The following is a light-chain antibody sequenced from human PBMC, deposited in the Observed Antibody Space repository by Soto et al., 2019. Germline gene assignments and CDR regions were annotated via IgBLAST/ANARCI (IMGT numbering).Light chain of an antibody. Sequence: QSVLTQPPSASGSPGQSVTISCTGSSNDLGGYNYVSWYQHHPGKAPKLIIYEVRERPSGVPDRFSGSKSGNTASLTVSGLKAEDEADSYCSSYGGSDNLIFGGGTQLTVL. V-gene: IGLV2-8*01. J-gene: IGLJ2*01. CDR1: SNDLGGYNY. CDR2: EVR. CDR3: SSYGGSDNLI.